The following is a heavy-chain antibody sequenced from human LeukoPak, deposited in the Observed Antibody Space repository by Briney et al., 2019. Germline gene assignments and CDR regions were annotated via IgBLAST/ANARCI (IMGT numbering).Heavy chain of an antibody. Sequence: WCSVRLSYAAAGFTFSTYAMSLGRRAPWKMLEGVSAISGSGGSTYYADSVKGRFTISRDNSKNTLYLQMNSLRAEDTAVYYCAKDPRGWLNYYFDYWGQGTLVTVSS. V-gene: IGHV3-23*01. CDR1: GFTFSTYA. CDR2: ISGSGGST. CDR3: AKDPRGWLNYYFDY. D-gene: IGHD5-12*01. J-gene: IGHJ4*02.